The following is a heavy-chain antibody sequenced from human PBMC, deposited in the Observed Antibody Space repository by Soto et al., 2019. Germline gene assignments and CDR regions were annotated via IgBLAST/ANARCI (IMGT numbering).Heavy chain of an antibody. J-gene: IGHJ5*02. V-gene: IGHV4-59*01. D-gene: IGHD3-22*01. CDR3: ASSGIVGREVITWFDP. Sequence: ASETLSLTCTVSAGSITTSYWSWMREPLGKALEGIGYISYIGSTNYNPSLKSQLTISIDTSKSHISLKLTSMTTADPAVYYCASSGIVGREVITWFDPWGQGTLVTVS. CDR1: AGSITTSY. CDR2: ISYIGST.